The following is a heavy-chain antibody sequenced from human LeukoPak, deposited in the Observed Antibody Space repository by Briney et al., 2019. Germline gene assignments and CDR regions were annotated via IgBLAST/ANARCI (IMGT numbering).Heavy chain of an antibody. J-gene: IGHJ4*02. Sequence: GASVKVSCKASGYTFTTYYMHWVRQAPGQGLEWMGIINPSGGSTNYAQKFQGRVTMTRDTSTSTVYMELSSLRSEDTAVYYCARGSHYHDSSGYPVFLVRLHYWGQGALVTVSS. V-gene: IGHV1-46*01. CDR2: INPSGGST. CDR3: ARGSHYHDSSGYPVFLVRLHY. D-gene: IGHD3-22*01. CDR1: GYTFTTYY.